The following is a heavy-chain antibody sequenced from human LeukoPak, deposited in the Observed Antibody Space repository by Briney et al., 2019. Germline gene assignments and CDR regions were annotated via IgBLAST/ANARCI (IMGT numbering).Heavy chain of an antibody. D-gene: IGHD6-13*01. Sequence: GGSLRLSCAASGITFSSYGMSWVRQAPGKGLEWVSSISSTGGTTYYADSVKGRFTISRDNSENTLYLQMNSLRAEDTAIYYCARVLEAAAFDYWGQGTLVTVSS. CDR3: ARVLEAAAFDY. V-gene: IGHV3-23*01. CDR1: GITFSSYG. CDR2: ISSTGGTT. J-gene: IGHJ4*02.